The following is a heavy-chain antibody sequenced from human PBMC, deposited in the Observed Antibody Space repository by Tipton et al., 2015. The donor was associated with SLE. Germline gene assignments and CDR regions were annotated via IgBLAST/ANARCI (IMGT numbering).Heavy chain of an antibody. Sequence: TLSLTCTVSGDSIGGHYWNWIRQPPGKGLKWIAYIHYNGETNYNPSLKSRVTISVDTSKSQFSLKVSSVTAADTAVYYCARKIPAVAHFDYLGQGTLVTGPS. CDR1: GDSIGGHY. V-gene: IGHV4-59*11. D-gene: IGHD6-13*01. CDR2: IHYNGET. J-gene: IGHJ4*02. CDR3: ARKIPAVAHFDY.